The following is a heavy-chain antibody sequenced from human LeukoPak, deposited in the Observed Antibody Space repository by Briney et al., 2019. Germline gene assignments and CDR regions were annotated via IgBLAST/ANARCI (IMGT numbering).Heavy chain of an antibody. J-gene: IGHJ4*02. CDR2: ISSSSSYI. CDR1: GFTFSSYS. D-gene: IGHD5-12*01. CDR3: ARGPGQDGSGYTFDY. V-gene: IGHV3-21*01. Sequence: GGSLRLSCAASGFTFSSYSMNWVRQAPGKGLEWVSSISSSSSYIYYADSVKGRFTISRDNAKNSLYLQMNSLSAEDTAVYYCARGPGQDGSGYTFDYWGQGTLVTVSS.